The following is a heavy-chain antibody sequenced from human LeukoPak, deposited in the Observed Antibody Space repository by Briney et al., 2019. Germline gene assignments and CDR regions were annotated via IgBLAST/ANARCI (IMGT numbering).Heavy chain of an antibody. J-gene: IGHJ4*02. CDR1: GFTFSNAW. V-gene: IGHV3-23*01. D-gene: IGHD1-26*01. Sequence: GGSLRLSCAASGFTFSNAWMNCVRQAPGKGLEWVSTISGGGGSTYYADSVKGRFTISRDNSKNTLYLQVNSLRAEDTAVYYCAKGGKWDVTPFDYWGQGTLVTVSS. CDR2: ISGGGGST. CDR3: AKGGKWDVTPFDY.